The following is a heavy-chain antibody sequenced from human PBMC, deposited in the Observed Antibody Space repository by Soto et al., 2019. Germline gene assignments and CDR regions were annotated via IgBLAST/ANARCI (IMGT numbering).Heavy chain of an antibody. J-gene: IGHJ5*02. Sequence: SETLSLTCVVSGYSISSGYYWAWVRQPPGKELEWIGSIYHSGKTYYKPSLRSRVTVSVDTSKNQFSMKLISVTAAYTAVYYCARDKRVTMIGGWFDPWGQGTLVTVSS. CDR3: ARDKRVTMIGGWFDP. CDR2: IYHSGKT. V-gene: IGHV4-38-2*02. D-gene: IGHD3-22*01. CDR1: GYSISSGYY.